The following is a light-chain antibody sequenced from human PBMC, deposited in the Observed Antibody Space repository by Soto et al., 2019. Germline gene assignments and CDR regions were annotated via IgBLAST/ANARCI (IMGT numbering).Light chain of an antibody. J-gene: IGLJ1*01. V-gene: IGLV2-18*02. Sequence: QSALTQPPSVSGSPGQSVTISCTGTSSNVGSYNRVSWYQQPPGTAPKLMIYEDSNRPSGVPDRFSGSKSGNTASLTISGLHAEDEDYYCYSSDTSSSTYVFGAGTKLTVL. CDR2: EDS. CDR1: SSNVGSYNR. CDR3: SSDTSSSTYV.